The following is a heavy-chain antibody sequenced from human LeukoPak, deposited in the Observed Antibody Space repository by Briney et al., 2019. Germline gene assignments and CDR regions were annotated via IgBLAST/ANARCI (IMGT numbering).Heavy chain of an antibody. D-gene: IGHD6-13*01. V-gene: IGHV4-34*01. CDR2: IYYSGST. CDR1: GGSFSGYY. Sequence: SETLSLTCAVYGGSFSGYYWSWIRQPPGKGLEWIGSIYYSGSTYYNPSLKSRVTISVDTSKNQFSLKLSSVTAADTAVYYCAAQQLAIDYWGQGTLVTVSS. CDR3: AAQQLAIDY. J-gene: IGHJ4*02.